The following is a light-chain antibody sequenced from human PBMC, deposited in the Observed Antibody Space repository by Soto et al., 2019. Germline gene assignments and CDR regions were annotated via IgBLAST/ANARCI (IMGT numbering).Light chain of an antibody. CDR1: NSNIGSNT. CDR2: TND. Sequence: QSALTQPPSASGTPGQRVTISCSGSNSNIGSNTVNWYQQFPGTAPKLLIYTNDQRPSGVPDRFSGSKSGTSASLAISGLQSEEEADYYCAAWDDSLDGYVFGAGTKVTVL. V-gene: IGLV1-44*01. J-gene: IGLJ1*01. CDR3: AAWDDSLDGYV.